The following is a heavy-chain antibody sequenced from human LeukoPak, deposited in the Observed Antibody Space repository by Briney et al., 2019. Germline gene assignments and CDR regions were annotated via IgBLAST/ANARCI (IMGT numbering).Heavy chain of an antibody. CDR3: ASRGSSSSSYYFHMDV. D-gene: IGHD6-6*01. CDR1: GFTFSTYG. J-gene: IGHJ6*03. CDR2: IRYDGSNK. Sequence: GGSLRLSCAASGFTFSTYGMHWVRQAPGKGLEWVAFIRYDGSNKYYADSVKGRFTISRDNSKNTLSLQMNSLRAEDTAVYYCASRGSSSSSYYFHMDVWGKGTTVTVSS. V-gene: IGHV3-30*02.